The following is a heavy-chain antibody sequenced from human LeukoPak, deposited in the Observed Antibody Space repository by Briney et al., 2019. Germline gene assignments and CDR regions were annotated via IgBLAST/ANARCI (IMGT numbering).Heavy chain of an antibody. D-gene: IGHD3-22*01. CDR2: ISYDGSNK. CDR3: AKDLRGYYDPLNAFDI. V-gene: IGHV3-30*18. J-gene: IGHJ3*02. Sequence: QPGGSLRLSCAASGFTFSNAWMTWVRQAPGKGLEWVAVISYDGSNKYYADSVKGRFTISRDNSKNTLYLQMNSLRAEDTAVYYCAKDLRGYYDPLNAFDIWGQGTMVTVSS. CDR1: GFTFSNAW.